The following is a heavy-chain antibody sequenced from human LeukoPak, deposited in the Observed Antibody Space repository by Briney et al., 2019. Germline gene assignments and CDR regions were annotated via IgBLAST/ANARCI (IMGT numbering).Heavy chain of an antibody. D-gene: IGHD1-26*01. CDR1: GYTFTSYG. Sequence: ASVKVSCKASGYTFTSYGISWVRQAPGQGLEWMGIINPSGGSTNYAQKFQGRVTMTRDTSTSTVYMELSSLRTDDTAVYYCARDAGSGSYHNWFDPWGQGTLVTVSS. CDR2: INPSGGST. J-gene: IGHJ5*02. V-gene: IGHV1-46*01. CDR3: ARDAGSGSYHNWFDP.